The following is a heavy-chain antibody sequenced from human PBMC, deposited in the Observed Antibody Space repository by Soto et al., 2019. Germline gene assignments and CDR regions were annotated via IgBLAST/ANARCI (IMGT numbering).Heavy chain of an antibody. D-gene: IGHD6-19*01. CDR1: GASVSSNSGA. CDR3: SRYRSEAGTYYFGIDV. V-gene: IGHV6-1*01. Sequence: SQTLSLTCAISGASVSSNSGAWNWLRQSPSRGLEWLGRTYYRSKWFNDYAVSVKGRITINPDTSKNQFSLQLNSVTPEDTAVYYCSRYRSEAGTYYFGIDVWGQGTTVTVSS. CDR2: TYYRSKWFN. J-gene: IGHJ6*02.